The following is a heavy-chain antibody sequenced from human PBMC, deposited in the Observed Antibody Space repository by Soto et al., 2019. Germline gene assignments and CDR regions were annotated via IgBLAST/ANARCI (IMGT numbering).Heavy chain of an antibody. J-gene: IGHJ4*02. CDR3: ARESFSASPNFFDY. CDR2: IGLSGDTI. V-gene: IGHV3-48*03. D-gene: IGHD3-16*01. CDR1: GFSFTNYE. Sequence: GGSLRLSCAVSGFSFTNYEMNWVRQAPGKGLEWIAYIGLSGDTIYYADSVKGRFNISRDHAKNSLELQMNSLRADDTALYYGARESFSASPNFFDYWGRGTQVTVSS.